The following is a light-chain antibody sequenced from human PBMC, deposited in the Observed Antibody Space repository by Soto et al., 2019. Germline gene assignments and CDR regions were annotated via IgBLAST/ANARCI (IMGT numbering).Light chain of an antibody. CDR1: SSDVGGYNY. V-gene: IGLV2-14*01. Sequence: QSVLTQPASVSGSPGQSIAISCTGTSSDVGGYNYVSWYQQHPGKAPKLMIHEVSNRPSGVSDRFSGSTSGNTASLTISGLQADDEADYYSTSHTRYNTRVFGTVTKVTVL. CDR2: EVS. CDR3: TSHTRYNTRV. J-gene: IGLJ1*01.